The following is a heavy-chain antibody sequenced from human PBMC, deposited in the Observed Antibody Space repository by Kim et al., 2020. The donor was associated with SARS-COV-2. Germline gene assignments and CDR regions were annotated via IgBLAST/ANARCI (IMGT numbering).Heavy chain of an antibody. D-gene: IGHD5-18*01. J-gene: IGHJ4*02. V-gene: IGHV4-4*09. CDR3: ASSSSYGLPFTLDY. Sequence: PSLKSRVTISVDTSKNQFSLKLSSVTAADTAVYYCASSSSYGLPFTLDYWGQGTLVTVSS.